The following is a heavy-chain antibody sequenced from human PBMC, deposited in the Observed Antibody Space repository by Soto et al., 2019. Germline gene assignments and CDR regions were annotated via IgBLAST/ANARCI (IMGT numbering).Heavy chain of an antibody. CDR2: IKQDGSEK. CDR1: GFTFSSYW. Sequence: GALRLSCAGSGFTFSSYWMSWVRQAPGKGLEWVANIKQDGSEKYYVDSVKGRFTISRDNAKNSLYLQMNSLRAEDTAVYYCARGPWVHDAFDSWGQGTMVPVSS. CDR3: ARGPWVHDAFDS. J-gene: IGHJ3*02. D-gene: IGHD1-26*01. V-gene: IGHV3-7*01.